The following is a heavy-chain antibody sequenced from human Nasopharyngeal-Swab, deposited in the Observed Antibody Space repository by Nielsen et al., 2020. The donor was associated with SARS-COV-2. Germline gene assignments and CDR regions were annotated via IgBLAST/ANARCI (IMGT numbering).Heavy chain of an antibody. D-gene: IGHD1-26*01. CDR1: GFTFSSYA. CDR3: AKDKWELLTWGYYYYYGMDV. CDR2: ISGSGGST. V-gene: IGHV3-23*01. J-gene: IGHJ6*02. Sequence: GESLKISCAASGFTFSSYAMSWVRQAPGKGLEWVSAISGSGGSTYYADPVKGRFTISRDNSKNTLYLQMNSLRAEDTAVYYCAKDKWELLTWGYYYYYGMDVWGQGTTVTVSS.